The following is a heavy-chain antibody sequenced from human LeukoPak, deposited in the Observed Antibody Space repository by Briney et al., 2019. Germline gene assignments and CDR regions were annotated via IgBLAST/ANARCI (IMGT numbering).Heavy chain of an antibody. CDR1: GGSISSYY. J-gene: IGHJ4*02. CDR3: AREYYYDSSGCYDY. V-gene: IGHV4-4*07. D-gene: IGHD3-22*01. Sequence: PSETLSLTCTVSGGSISSYYWSWIRQPAGKGLEWIGRIYTSGSTNYNPSLKSRVTMSVDTSKNLFSLKLSSVTAADTAVYYCAREYYYDSSGCYDYWGQGTLVTVSS. CDR2: IYTSGST.